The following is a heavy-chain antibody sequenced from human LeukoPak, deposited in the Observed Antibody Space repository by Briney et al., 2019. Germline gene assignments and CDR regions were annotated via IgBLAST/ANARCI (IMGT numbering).Heavy chain of an antibody. D-gene: IGHD6-13*01. Sequence: GSSVKVSCKASGGTFSSYAISWVRQAPGQGLEWMGGIIPIFGTANYAQKFQGRVTITADESTSTAYMELSSLRSEDTAVYYCARGGTSFLPIAAAGTAFDIWGQGTTVTVFS. CDR1: GGTFSSYA. V-gene: IGHV1-69*01. CDR2: IIPIFGTA. J-gene: IGHJ3*02. CDR3: ARGGTSFLPIAAAGTAFDI.